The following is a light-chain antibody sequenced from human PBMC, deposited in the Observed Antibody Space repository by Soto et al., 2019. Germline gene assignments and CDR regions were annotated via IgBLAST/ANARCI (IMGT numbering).Light chain of an antibody. CDR2: EVS. CDR1: SSDVGGYND. CDR3: SSYAGSNNFRV. V-gene: IGLV2-8*01. Sequence: QSVLTQPPSASGSPGQSVTLSCTGTSSDVGGYNDVSWYQQHPGKAPKLMIYEVSTRPSGVPDRFSGSKSGNTASLTVSGLQAEDEADYYCSSYAGSNNFRVFGTGTKLTVL. J-gene: IGLJ1*01.